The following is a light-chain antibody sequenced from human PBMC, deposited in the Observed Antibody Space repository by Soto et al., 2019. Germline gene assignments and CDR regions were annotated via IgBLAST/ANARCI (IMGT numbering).Light chain of an antibody. CDR3: SSYVGSNNYV. V-gene: IGLV2-8*01. Sequence: QSVLTQPPSASGSPGQSVTISCTGTSSDVGGYNYVSWYQQHPGKAPKLMIYEVTKRPSGVPDRFSGSKSGNTASLTVSGLQVEDEADYYCSSYVGSNNYVFGPATKVTVL. CDR1: SSDVGGYNY. J-gene: IGLJ1*01. CDR2: EVT.